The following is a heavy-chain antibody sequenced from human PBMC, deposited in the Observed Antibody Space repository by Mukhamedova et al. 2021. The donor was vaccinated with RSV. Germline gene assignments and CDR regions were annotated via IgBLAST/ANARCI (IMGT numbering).Heavy chain of an antibody. Sequence: VRQAPGKGLEWVSLINRDGGNTYYADSVRGQFTISRDNSKNSLYLQMNSLRTEDTALYYCAKGRQWLIDYWGQGTLVTVSS. D-gene: IGHD6-19*01. CDR3: AKGRQWLIDY. V-gene: IGHV3-43*02. J-gene: IGHJ4*02. CDR2: INRDGGNT.